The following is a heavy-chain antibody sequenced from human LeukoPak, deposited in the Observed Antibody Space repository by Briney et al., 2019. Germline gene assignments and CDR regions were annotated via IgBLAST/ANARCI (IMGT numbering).Heavy chain of an antibody. Sequence: GGSLRLSCATSGFTFSNHAMHWVRQATGKGLEWVSAIGTAGDTFYPGSVKGRFTISREIAKNSLSLKINSLKAEDTAVYYCVRHQTSHGNFDYWGQGTLVTVSS. J-gene: IGHJ4*02. CDR1: GFTFSNHA. CDR3: VRHQTSHGNFDY. CDR2: IGTAGDT. V-gene: IGHV3-13*01. D-gene: IGHD1-26*01.